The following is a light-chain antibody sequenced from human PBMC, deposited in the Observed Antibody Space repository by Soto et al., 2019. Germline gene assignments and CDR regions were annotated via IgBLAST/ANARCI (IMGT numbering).Light chain of an antibody. CDR2: DAS. V-gene: IGKV3-15*01. Sequence: EIVMTQSPATLSVSPGERATLSCRASQSVNSNLAWYRQKPGQAPRLLISDASTRATGVPARFSGSGSGTELPLTISSRQSQDSGIYYCHQYNFWPPLTFGGGTKLEIK. J-gene: IGKJ4*01. CDR1: QSVNSN. CDR3: HQYNFWPPLT.